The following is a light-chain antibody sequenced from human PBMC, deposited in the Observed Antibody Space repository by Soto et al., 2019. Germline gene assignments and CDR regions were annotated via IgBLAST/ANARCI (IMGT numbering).Light chain of an antibody. CDR2: EVS. Sequence: QSALTQPASVSGSPGQSITISCTGTSSDVGSYNLVSWYQQHPGKAPKLMIYEVSKRSSGVSNRFSGSKSGNTACLTISGLQAEAEADYYCCSYAGSSTLVFGGGTKLTVL. V-gene: IGLV2-23*02. CDR3: CSYAGSSTLV. J-gene: IGLJ3*02. CDR1: SSDVGSYNL.